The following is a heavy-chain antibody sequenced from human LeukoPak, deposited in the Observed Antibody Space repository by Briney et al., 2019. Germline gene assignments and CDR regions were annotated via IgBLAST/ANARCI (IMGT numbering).Heavy chain of an antibody. Sequence: SETLSLTCAVYGGSFSGYYWSWIRQPPGKGLEWIGEINHSGSSNYNPSLKSRVTISVDTSKNQFSLKLSSVTAADTAVYYCARDARGLVPAAIDYWGQGTLVTVSS. CDR3: ARDARGLVPAAIDY. J-gene: IGHJ4*02. CDR2: INHSGSS. CDR1: GGSFSGYY. D-gene: IGHD2-2*02. V-gene: IGHV4-34*01.